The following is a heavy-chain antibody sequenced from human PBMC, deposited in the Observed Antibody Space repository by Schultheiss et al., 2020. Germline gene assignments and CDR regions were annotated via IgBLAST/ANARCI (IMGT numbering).Heavy chain of an antibody. Sequence: SVKVSCKASGGTFSSYAISWVRQAPGQGLEWMVGIIPIFGTANYAQKFQGRVTITADESTSTAYMELSSLRSEDTAVYYCARASLGAVTTIGYYYYYMDVWGKGTTGTVSS. J-gene: IGHJ6*03. CDR1: GGTFSSYA. V-gene: IGHV1-69*13. CDR2: IIPIFGTA. CDR3: ARASLGAVTTIGYYYYYMDV. D-gene: IGHD4-11*01.